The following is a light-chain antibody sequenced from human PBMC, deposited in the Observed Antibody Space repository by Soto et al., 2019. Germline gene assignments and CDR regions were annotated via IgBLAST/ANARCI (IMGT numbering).Light chain of an antibody. Sequence: EIVLTQSPGTLSLSPGERATLSCRASQSVSSTYLAWYQQKPGQAPRLLIYGASNRATGIPDRFSGSGSGTDFTLTISSLEPEDFAVYYCQQYGGSRWTFGHGPRVDI. V-gene: IGKV3-20*01. J-gene: IGKJ1*01. CDR2: GAS. CDR1: QSVSSTY. CDR3: QQYGGSRWT.